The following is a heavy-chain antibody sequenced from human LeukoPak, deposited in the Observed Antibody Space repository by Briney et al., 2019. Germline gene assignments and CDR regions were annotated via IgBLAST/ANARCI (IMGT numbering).Heavy chain of an antibody. CDR2: ISGSGAST. Sequence: GGSLRLSCAASGFTFSSYAMRWVRQAPGKGLEWVSAISGSGASTYYADSVKGRFTISRDNSKNTLYLQMDSLRAEDTAVYYCAKDPDYYGSGSYDNLDCFYYWGQGTLVTVSS. CDR1: GFTFSSYA. V-gene: IGHV3-23*01. J-gene: IGHJ4*02. CDR3: AKDPDYYGSGSYDNLDCFYY. D-gene: IGHD3-10*01.